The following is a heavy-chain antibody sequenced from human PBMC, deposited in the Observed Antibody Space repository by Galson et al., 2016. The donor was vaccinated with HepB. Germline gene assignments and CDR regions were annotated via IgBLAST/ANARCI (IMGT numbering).Heavy chain of an antibody. CDR2: ISAYNGNT. CDR3: ARDPRKIRYHLLENYYYYYAMDV. V-gene: IGHV1-18*01. J-gene: IGHJ6*02. Sequence: SVKVSCKASGYTFTTYGISWVRQAPGQGLEWMGWISAYNGNTNYAQKLQGRVTMTTDTSTSTAYMELRSLRSDDTAVYYCARDPRKIRYHLLENYYYYYAMDVWGQGTTVTVSS. CDR1: GYTFTTYG. D-gene: IGHD2-2*01.